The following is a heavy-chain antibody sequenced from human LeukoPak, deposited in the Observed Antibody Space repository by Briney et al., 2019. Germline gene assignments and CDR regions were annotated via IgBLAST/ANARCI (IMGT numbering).Heavy chain of an antibody. V-gene: IGHV3-23*01. CDR1: GFTFSSYA. D-gene: IGHD3-10*01. CDR2: ISGSGGST. CDR3: AKGSERITMVRGVFDY. Sequence: GGSLRLSCAASGFTFSSYAMSWVRQAPGKGLEWVSAISGSGGSTYYADSVKGRFTISRDNSKNTLYLQMNSLRAEDTAVYYCAKGSERITMVRGVFDYWGQGTLVTVSS. J-gene: IGHJ4*02.